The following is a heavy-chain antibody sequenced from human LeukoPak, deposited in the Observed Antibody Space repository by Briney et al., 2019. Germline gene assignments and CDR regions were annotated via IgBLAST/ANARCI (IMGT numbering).Heavy chain of an antibody. CDR2: ISGSGGST. CDR3: AVLEGDYYDSSGYYNY. J-gene: IGHJ4*02. Sequence: PGGSLRLSCAASGFTFSSYAMSWARQAPGKGLEWVSAISGSGGSTYYADSVKGRFTISRDNSKNTLYLQMNSLRAEDTAVYYCAVLEGDYYDSSGYYNYWGQGTLVTVSS. CDR1: GFTFSSYA. V-gene: IGHV3-23*01. D-gene: IGHD3-22*01.